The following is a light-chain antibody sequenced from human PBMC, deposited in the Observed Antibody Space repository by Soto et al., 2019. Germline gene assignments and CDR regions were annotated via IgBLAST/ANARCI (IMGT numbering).Light chain of an antibody. CDR1: QSISSY. CDR3: QQSYNTPLT. Sequence: DIQMTQSPSSLSASVGDRVTITCRASQSISSYLNWYQQKPGKAPKFLIYAASSLQSGVPSRFSGSGSGTDFTLNISSLQPEDFETYYCQQSYNTPLTFGSGTKVDIK. CDR2: AAS. J-gene: IGKJ3*01. V-gene: IGKV1-39*01.